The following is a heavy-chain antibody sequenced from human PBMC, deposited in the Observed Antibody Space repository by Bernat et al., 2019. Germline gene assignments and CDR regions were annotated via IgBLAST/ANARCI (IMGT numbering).Heavy chain of an antibody. V-gene: IGHV3-74*01. Sequence: EVQLVESGGGLVQPGGSLRLSCAASGFTFSSYWMHWVRQAPGKGLVWVSRINSDGSSTSYADTVKGRFTISRDNAKNTLYLQMNSLRAEDTAVYYCASGTYYYDSSGYYRFDYWGQGTLVTVSS. CDR2: INSDGSST. J-gene: IGHJ4*02. D-gene: IGHD3-22*01. CDR3: ASGTYYYDSSGYYRFDY. CDR1: GFTFSSYW.